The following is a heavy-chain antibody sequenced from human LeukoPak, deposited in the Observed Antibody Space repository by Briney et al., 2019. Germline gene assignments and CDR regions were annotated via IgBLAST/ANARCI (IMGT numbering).Heavy chain of an antibody. Sequence: VKVSCKASGGTFSSYAISWVRQAPGQGLEWMGGIIPIFGTANYAQKFQGRVTITADESTSTAYMELSSLRSEDTAVYYCARDEWFGDDYYYYMDVWGKGTTVTISS. V-gene: IGHV1-69*01. D-gene: IGHD3-10*01. CDR2: IIPIFGTA. J-gene: IGHJ6*03. CDR3: ARDEWFGDDYYYYMDV. CDR1: GGTFSSYA.